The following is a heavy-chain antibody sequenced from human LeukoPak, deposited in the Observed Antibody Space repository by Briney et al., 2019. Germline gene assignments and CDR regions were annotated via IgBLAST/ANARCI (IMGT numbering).Heavy chain of an antibody. Sequence: GGSLRLSCAASGLTFSGYGMHWVRLAPGVRLQWIAFISDDGSNKDYAVSVKGRFTITRDNSKNTLFLEMRSLRTEDTAVYYCARGEVVTASPLDFWGQGTLVTVSS. V-gene: IGHV3-30*04. CDR3: ARGEVVTASPLDF. CDR2: ISDDGSNK. CDR1: GLTFSGYG. D-gene: IGHD2-21*02. J-gene: IGHJ4*02.